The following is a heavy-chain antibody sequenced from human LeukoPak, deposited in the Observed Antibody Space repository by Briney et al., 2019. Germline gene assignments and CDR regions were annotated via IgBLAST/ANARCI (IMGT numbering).Heavy chain of an antibody. CDR3: ARPGIYGDYEYYFDY. J-gene: IGHJ4*02. V-gene: IGHV1-46*01. D-gene: IGHD4-17*01. Sequence: ASVQVSCKASGYTFTSYYMHWVRQAPGQGLEWMGIINPSGGSTSYAQKFQGRVTMTRDTSTSTVYMELSSLRSEDTAVYYCARPGIYGDYEYYFDYWGQGTLVTVSS. CDR1: GYTFTSYY. CDR2: INPSGGST.